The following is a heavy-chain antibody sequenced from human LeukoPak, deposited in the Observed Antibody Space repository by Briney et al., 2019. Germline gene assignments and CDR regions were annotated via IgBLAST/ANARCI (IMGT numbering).Heavy chain of an antibody. Sequence: PGGSLRLSCAASGFTFSSYGMHWVPQAPGKGLEWGAVISHDGSDSHYADSVKGRFTISRDNSKNTVYLQMSSLRPEDTAVYFCAKELYFGSGSYPDYWGQGTLVRVSS. CDR1: GFTFSSYG. J-gene: IGHJ4*02. CDR2: ISHDGSDS. V-gene: IGHV3-30*18. D-gene: IGHD3-10*01. CDR3: AKELYFGSGSYPDY.